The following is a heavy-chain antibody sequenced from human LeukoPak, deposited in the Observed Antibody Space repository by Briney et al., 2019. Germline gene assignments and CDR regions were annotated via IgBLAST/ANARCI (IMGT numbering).Heavy chain of an antibody. V-gene: IGHV3-23*01. CDR2: ITSSGGST. CDR1: QFIFSTYA. Sequence: GGSLRLSCAASQFIFSTYAMSWVRQAPGKGLEWVSGITSSGGSTYYADSVRGRFTISRDNSKNTLYLQMNSLRVEDTAVYYCAKDPPRAAWSSADYTNYGDWGQGTLVTVSS. J-gene: IGHJ4*02. D-gene: IGHD4-11*01. CDR3: AKDPPRAAWSSADYTNYGD.